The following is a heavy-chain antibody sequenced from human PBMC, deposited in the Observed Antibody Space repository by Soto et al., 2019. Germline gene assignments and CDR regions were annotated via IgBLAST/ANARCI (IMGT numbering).Heavy chain of an antibody. CDR1: GFTFSNYD. CDR2: VSSSGSST. J-gene: IGHJ4*02. Sequence: EVQLLESGGDLVQPGGSLRLSCAASGFTFSNYDMSWVRPAPGKGLEWVFSVSSSGSSTSYADSVKGRFTISLDYSKHNRYLQRSRLGAADTAVYHCARRACGSTRNYEFEAPAFAYRGPGTLVT. CDR3: ARRACGSTRNYEFEAPAFAY. D-gene: IGHD2-2*01. V-gene: IGHV3-23*01.